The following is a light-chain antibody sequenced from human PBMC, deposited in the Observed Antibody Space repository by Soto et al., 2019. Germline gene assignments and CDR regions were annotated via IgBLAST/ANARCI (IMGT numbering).Light chain of an antibody. Sequence: EIVVTQSPATLSASPGERVTLSCRASQFVSSRLAWYQQRPGQVPRLLIYDTSTSSLGISGRFSGRGSGTEFNLAICGLQSEDVAVYDCQEYFHWPPGMFGPGTTVDIK. V-gene: IGKV3-15*01. CDR1: QFVSSR. CDR3: QEYFHWPPGM. J-gene: IGKJ1*01. CDR2: DTS.